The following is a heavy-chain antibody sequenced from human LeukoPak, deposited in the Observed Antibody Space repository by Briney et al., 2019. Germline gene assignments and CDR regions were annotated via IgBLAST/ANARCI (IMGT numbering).Heavy chain of an antibody. V-gene: IGHV3-21*01. CDR3: ARVGVAAPFDY. D-gene: IGHD2-15*01. Sequence: GGSLRLSCAASGFTFSSYSMNWVRQAPGKGLEWVSSISSSSSYIFYADSVKGRFTISRDNAKNSLYLQMNSLRAEDTAVYYCARVGVAAPFDYWGQGTLVTVSS. CDR1: GFTFSSYS. J-gene: IGHJ4*02. CDR2: ISSSSSYI.